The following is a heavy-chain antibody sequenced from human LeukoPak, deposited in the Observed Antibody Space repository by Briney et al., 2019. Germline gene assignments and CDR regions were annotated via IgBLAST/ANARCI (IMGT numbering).Heavy chain of an antibody. CDR2: IYYSGST. CDR1: GGSISSYY. CDR3: ARGGIVVVVAATGNEGFDP. D-gene: IGHD2-15*01. J-gene: IGHJ5*02. V-gene: IGHV4-59*01. Sequence: PSETLSLTCTVSGGSISSYYWSWIRQPPGKGLEWIGYIYYSGSTNYNPSLKSRVTISVDTSKNQFSLKLSSVTAADTAVYYCARGGIVVVVAATGNEGFDPWGQGTLVTVSS.